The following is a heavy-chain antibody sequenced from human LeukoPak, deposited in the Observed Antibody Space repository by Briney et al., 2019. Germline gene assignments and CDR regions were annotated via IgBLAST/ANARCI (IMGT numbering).Heavy chain of an antibody. CDR3: ARDCSSTSCLRPVLDY. CDR1: GYTFTSNY. V-gene: IGHV1-46*01. J-gene: IGHJ4*02. D-gene: IGHD2-2*01. CDR2: IHPSGGNT. Sequence: GASLKVSCKASGYTFTSNYMHWVRQAPGQGLEWLGIIHPSGGNTNYAQKFQGRVTMTRDTSTSTVYMELSSLRSEDTAIYYCARDCSSTSCLRPVLDYWGQGSLVTVSS.